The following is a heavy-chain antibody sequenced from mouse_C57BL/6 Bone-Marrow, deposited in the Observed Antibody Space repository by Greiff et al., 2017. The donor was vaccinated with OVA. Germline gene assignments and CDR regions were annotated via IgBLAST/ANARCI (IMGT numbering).Heavy chain of an antibody. CDR1: GYTFTSYW. D-gene: IGHD1-1*01. Sequence: VPLQQPVAELVKPGASVQLSCKASGYTFTSYWMHWVKQRPGQGLEWIGMIHPNSGSTNYNEKFKSKATLTVDKSSSTAYMEHSSLTSEDSAVYYCARASIYYYGDYYFDYWGQGTTLTVSS. V-gene: IGHV1-64*01. J-gene: IGHJ2*01. CDR2: IHPNSGST. CDR3: ARASIYYYGDYYFDY.